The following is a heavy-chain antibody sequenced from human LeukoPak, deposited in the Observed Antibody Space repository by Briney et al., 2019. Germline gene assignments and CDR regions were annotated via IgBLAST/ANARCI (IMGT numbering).Heavy chain of an antibody. V-gene: IGHV4-59*01. J-gene: IGHJ5*02. CDR2: IYYSGST. CDR3: ARGGGYWFDP. CDR1: GGSISSSY. Sequence: PSETLSLTCTVSGGSISSSYWSWIRQPPGKGLEWIGFIYYSGSTSFNPSLKSRVTMSVDTSKNQLSLKLSSVTAADTAVYYCARGGGYWFDPWGQGTLVTVSS.